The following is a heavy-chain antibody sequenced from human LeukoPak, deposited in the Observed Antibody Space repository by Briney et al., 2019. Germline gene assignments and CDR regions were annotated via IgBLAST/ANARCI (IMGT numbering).Heavy chain of an antibody. Sequence: SETLSLTCSVSGGSTNSYYWSWIRQSGWKGLEWIGRIYSSGSTVYNPSLNSRLTMSIDTSKNQFSLTLKSVTATDTAVYYCARVKASSTSWTFDQWGQGALVTVPS. J-gene: IGHJ4*02. V-gene: IGHV4-4*07. CDR1: GGSTNSYY. CDR2: IYSSGST. D-gene: IGHD2-2*01. CDR3: ARVKASSTSWTFDQ.